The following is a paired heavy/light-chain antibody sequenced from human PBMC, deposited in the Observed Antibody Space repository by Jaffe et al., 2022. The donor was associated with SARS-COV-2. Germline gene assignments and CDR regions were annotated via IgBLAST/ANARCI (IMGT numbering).Light chain of an antibody. J-gene: IGKJ4*01. CDR1: QSVSSY. V-gene: IGKV3-11*01. Sequence: EIVLTQSPATLSLSPGERATLSCRASQSVSSYLAWYQQKPGQAPRLLIYDASNRATGIPARFSGSGSGTDFTLTISSLEPEDFAVYYCQQRSNWPPGGLTFGGGTKVEIK. CDR2: DAS. CDR3: QQRSNWPPGGLT.
Heavy chain of an antibody. CDR3: ARGVYYDSSGYYPNYGMDV. CDR2: IYSGGST. Sequence: EVQLVESGGGLIQPGGSLRLSCAASGFTVSSNYMSWVRQAPGKGLEWVSVIYSGGSTYYADSVKGRFTISRDNSKNTLYLQMNSLRAEDTAVYYCARGVYYDSSGYYPNYGMDVWGQGTTVTVSS. J-gene: IGHJ6*02. CDR1: GFTVSSNY. D-gene: IGHD3-22*01. V-gene: IGHV3-53*01.